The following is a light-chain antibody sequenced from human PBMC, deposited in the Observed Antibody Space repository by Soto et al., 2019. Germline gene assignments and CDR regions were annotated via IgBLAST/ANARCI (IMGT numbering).Light chain of an antibody. J-gene: IGKJ4*01. Sequence: DIQMTQSPSSLSASVGDRVTITCQASQDISNYLNWYQQKPGKAPKLLIYDASNLETGVPSRFSGSGSGTDFTVTISSLQPEDIATYYCQQYDNPPLTVGGGTKVEIK. CDR1: QDISNY. V-gene: IGKV1-33*01. CDR3: QQYDNPPLT. CDR2: DAS.